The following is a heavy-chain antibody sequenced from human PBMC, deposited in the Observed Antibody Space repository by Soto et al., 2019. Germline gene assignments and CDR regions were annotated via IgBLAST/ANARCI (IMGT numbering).Heavy chain of an antibody. V-gene: IGHV1-69*13. J-gene: IGHJ6*02. Sequence: SVKVSCKASGGTFSSYAISWVRQAPGQGLEWMGGIIPIFGTANYAQKFQGRVTITADESTSTAYMELSSLRSEDTAVYYCARSYGSGSYQVPDYYYYGMDVWGQGTTVTAP. CDR2: IIPIFGTA. D-gene: IGHD3-10*01. CDR1: GGTFSSYA. CDR3: ARSYGSGSYQVPDYYYYGMDV.